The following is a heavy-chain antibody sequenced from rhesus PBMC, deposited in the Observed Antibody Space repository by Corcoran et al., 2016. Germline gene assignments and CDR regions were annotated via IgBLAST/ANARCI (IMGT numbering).Heavy chain of an antibody. V-gene: IGHV4-122*02. Sequence: QVQLQESGPGLVKPSETLSLTCAVSGGSISSGYYYWSWIRQPPGKGLEWIGDITYGGSTSYNPSLKSRVTISRDTSKNQFSLKLSSVTAADTAVYYCARDRDITMIVVPYDYWGQGVLVTVSS. CDR3: ARDRDITMIVVPYDY. CDR2: ITYGGST. CDR1: GGSISSGYYY. J-gene: IGHJ4*01. D-gene: IGHD3-28*01.